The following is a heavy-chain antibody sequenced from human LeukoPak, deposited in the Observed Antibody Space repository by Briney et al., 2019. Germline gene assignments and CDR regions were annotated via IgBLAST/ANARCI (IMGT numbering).Heavy chain of an antibody. CDR2: IKEDGSEK. CDR3: ARDSGWWRFDF. Sequence: GGSLRLSCAASGLNFSSRWMNWVRQAPGQGLEWVASIKEDGSEKHYVDSVKGRFTISRDNGKNSLYLQMNSLRAEDAAVYYCARDSGWWRFDFWGQGTLVTVSS. CDR1: GLNFSSRW. V-gene: IGHV3-7*03. D-gene: IGHD6-13*01. J-gene: IGHJ4*02.